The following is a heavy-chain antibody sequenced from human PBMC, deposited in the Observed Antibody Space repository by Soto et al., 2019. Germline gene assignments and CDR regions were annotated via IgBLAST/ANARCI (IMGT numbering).Heavy chain of an antibody. CDR2: ISHDGLYK. D-gene: IGHD6-19*01. Sequence: WGSLRLSCADPAFIFVRSVIRFVRHAPGTGLQWVARISHDGLYKSYVESVEGRFTISRDNSKNTVYLQMTSLRVEDTAVYYCAEDFRDGWSFDNWGPGTLVTVSS. J-gene: IGHJ4*02. CDR1: AFIFVRSV. V-gene: IGHV3-30*18. CDR3: AEDFRDGWSFDN.